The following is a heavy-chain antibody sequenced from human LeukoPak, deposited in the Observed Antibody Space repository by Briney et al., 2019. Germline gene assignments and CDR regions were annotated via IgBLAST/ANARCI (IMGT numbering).Heavy chain of an antibody. CDR2: IKQDGDQK. J-gene: IGHJ4*02. CDR1: GFTFSRYW. CDR3: ARFAKGYGSGDIDY. V-gene: IGHV3-7*01. Sequence: GGSLRLSCVASGFTFSRYWMSWVRQAPGKGLEWVANIKQDGDQKHYVDSVRGRFIISRDNAKNSLHLQMNSLRAEDTAVYYCARFAKGYGSGDIDYWGQGTLVTVSS. D-gene: IGHD3-10*01.